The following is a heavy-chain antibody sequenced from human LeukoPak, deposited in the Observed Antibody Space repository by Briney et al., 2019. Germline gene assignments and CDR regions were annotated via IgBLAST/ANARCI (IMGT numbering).Heavy chain of an antibody. Sequence: PSETLSLTCAVYGGSFSGYYWSWLRQPPGKGLVWIGEIKHSGITNSSPSLKSRVTISVDTSKNQFSLKLSSVTAADTAVYYCARIRENNGWYFDLWGRDTLVTVSS. CDR1: GGSFSGYY. D-gene: IGHD1/OR15-1a*01. CDR3: ARIRENNGWYFDL. V-gene: IGHV4-34*01. J-gene: IGHJ2*01. CDR2: IKHSGIT.